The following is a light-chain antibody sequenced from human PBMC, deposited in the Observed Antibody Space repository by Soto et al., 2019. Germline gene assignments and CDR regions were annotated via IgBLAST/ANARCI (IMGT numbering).Light chain of an antibody. J-gene: IGLJ1*01. CDR1: SSDIGGSEY. CDR3: YSSRSSSTTFYV. V-gene: IGLV2-14*03. Sequence: QSALTQPASVSGSPGQSITISCAGTSSDIGGSEYVAWYQQHPGKAPKLMIYGVSNRPSGVSNRFSGSKSGNTAYLTNSGLQAEDEADYFCYSSRSSSTTFYVFGTGTKLTVL. CDR2: GVS.